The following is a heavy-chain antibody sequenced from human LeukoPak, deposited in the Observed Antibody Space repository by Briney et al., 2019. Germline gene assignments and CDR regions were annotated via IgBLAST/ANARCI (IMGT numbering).Heavy chain of an antibody. Sequence: GGSLRLSCATSGFIFSNRGMVWDRQAPGNGLEWVSYISPSGDTIYYADSVKGRFTISRDNSKNTLYLQMNSLRAEDTAVYYCAKDIEGYFDYWGQGTLVTVSS. V-gene: IGHV3-23*01. CDR3: AKDIEGYFDY. CDR2: ISPSGDTI. J-gene: IGHJ4*02. CDR1: GFIFSNRG.